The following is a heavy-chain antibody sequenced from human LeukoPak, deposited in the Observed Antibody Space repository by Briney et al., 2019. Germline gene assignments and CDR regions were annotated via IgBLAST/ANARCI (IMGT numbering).Heavy chain of an antibody. J-gene: IGHJ3*02. CDR3: ARVYSSSSWVAFDI. CDR1: GGSISSGGYY. D-gene: IGHD6-6*01. Sequence: TSETLSLTCTVSGGSISSGGYYWSWIRQPPGKGLEWIGYIYHSGSTYYNPSLKSRVTTSVDRSKNQFSLKLSSVTAADTAVYYCARVYSSSSWVAFDIWGQGTMVTVSS. CDR2: IYHSGST. V-gene: IGHV4-30-2*01.